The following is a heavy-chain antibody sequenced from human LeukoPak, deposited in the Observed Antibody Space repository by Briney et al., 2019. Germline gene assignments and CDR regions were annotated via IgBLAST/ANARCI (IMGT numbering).Heavy chain of an antibody. Sequence: GGSLRLSCAASGFTFSSYAMSWVRQAPGKGLEWVLAISGSGGSTYYADSVKGRFTISRDNSKNTLYLQMNSLRAEDTAVYYCAILTVSGSYPGYWGRGTLVTVSS. D-gene: IGHD1-26*01. J-gene: IGHJ4*02. CDR2: ISGSGGST. V-gene: IGHV3-23*01. CDR3: AILTVSGSYPGY. CDR1: GFTFSSYA.